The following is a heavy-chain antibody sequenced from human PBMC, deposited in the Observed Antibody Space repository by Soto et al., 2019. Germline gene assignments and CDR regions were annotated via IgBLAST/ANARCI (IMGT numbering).Heavy chain of an antibody. J-gene: IGHJ5*02. D-gene: IGHD6-6*01. Sequence: QIQMVQSGAEVKKPGASVKVSCKASGYTFTSNGLTWVRQAPEQGLEWMGWISTYNGNTNYAQKFQGRVTMTTDTSTRTAYMELRSLRSDDTAVYYCARKYAGSSWFDPWGQGTLVTVSS. V-gene: IGHV1-18*01. CDR2: ISTYNGNT. CDR3: ARKYAGSSWFDP. CDR1: GYTFTSNG.